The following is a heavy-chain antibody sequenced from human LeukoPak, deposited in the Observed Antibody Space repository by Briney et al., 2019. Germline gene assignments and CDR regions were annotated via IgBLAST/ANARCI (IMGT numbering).Heavy chain of an antibody. CDR2: INPSGGST. Sequence: ASVKVSCKASGYTFTSYYMHWVRQAPGQGLEWMGIINPSGGSTSYAQKFQGRVTMTRDTSTSTVYMELSSLRSEDTAVYYCARVLYGSGSTDAFDIWGQGTLVTVSS. V-gene: IGHV1-46*01. J-gene: IGHJ3*02. CDR1: GYTFTSYY. D-gene: IGHD3-10*01. CDR3: ARVLYGSGSTDAFDI.